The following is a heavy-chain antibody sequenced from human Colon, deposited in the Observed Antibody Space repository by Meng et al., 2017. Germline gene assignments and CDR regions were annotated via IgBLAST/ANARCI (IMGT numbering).Heavy chain of an antibody. CDR1: GGSISSSNW. CDR2: IYHSGST. D-gene: IGHD6-19*01. CDR3: ASFPPPGKQWLVTDY. V-gene: IGHV4-4*02. Sequence: QGQVKESGPGLGKPSGTLSLTCAVSGGSISSSNWWSWVRQPPGKGLEWIGEIYHSGSTNYNPSLKSRVTISVDKSKNQFSLKLSSVTAADTAVYYCASFPPPGKQWLVTDYWGQGTLVTVSS. J-gene: IGHJ4*02.